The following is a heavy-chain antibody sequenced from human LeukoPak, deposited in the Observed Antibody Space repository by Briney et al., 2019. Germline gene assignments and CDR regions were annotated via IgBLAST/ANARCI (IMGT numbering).Heavy chain of an antibody. CDR2: INHSGST. Sequence: KPSETLSLTCAVYGGSFSGYYWSWIRQPPGKGLEWIGEINHSGSTNYNPSLKSRVTISVDTSKNQFSLKVSSVTAADTGVYYCASKSTDHGELRFDYWGQGTLVTVSS. D-gene: IGHD4-17*01. CDR1: GGSFSGYY. V-gene: IGHV4-34*01. J-gene: IGHJ4*02. CDR3: ASKSTDHGELRFDY.